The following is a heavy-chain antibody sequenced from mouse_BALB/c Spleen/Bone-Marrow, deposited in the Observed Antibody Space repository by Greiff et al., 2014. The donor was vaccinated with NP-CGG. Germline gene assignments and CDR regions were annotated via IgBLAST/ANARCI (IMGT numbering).Heavy chain of an antibody. CDR3: ARNWDWVFAY. CDR1: GYTFTNYW. V-gene: IGHV1-5*01. J-gene: IGHJ3*01. CDR2: IYPGNSDA. Sequence: EVQLQQSGTVLARPGASLRMSCKASGYTFTNYWINWIKQRPGQGLEWIGAIYPGNSDAKYTQKFKAKAKLTAVTSTSTADMELSSPTNEDSAVYYCARNWDWVFAYWGQGTLVTVSA. D-gene: IGHD4-1*01.